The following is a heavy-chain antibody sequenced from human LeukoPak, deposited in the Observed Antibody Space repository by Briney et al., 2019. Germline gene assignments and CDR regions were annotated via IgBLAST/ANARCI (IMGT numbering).Heavy chain of an antibody. Sequence: GGSLRLSCAASGFTFDDNAMHWVRHAPGKGLEWVSLISGDGGTIYYADSVKGRFTISRDNSKNSLYLQMNSLRTEDTALYYCAKDRFGSGSYSLGGMDVWGQGTTVTVSS. V-gene: IGHV3-43*02. D-gene: IGHD3-10*01. CDR2: ISGDGGTI. CDR3: AKDRFGSGSYSLGGMDV. J-gene: IGHJ6*02. CDR1: GFTFDDNA.